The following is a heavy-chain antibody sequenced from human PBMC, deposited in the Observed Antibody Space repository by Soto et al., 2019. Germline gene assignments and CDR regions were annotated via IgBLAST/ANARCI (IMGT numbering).Heavy chain of an antibody. CDR2: IYSGGST. CDR1: GFTVSSNY. V-gene: IGHV3-53*01. D-gene: IGHD6-19*01. J-gene: IGHJ6*02. Sequence: TGGSLRLSCAASGFTVSSNYMSWVRQAPGKGLEWVSVIYSGGSTYYADSVKGRFTISRDNSKNTLYLQMNSLRAEDTAVYYCERDRQWLRGGMDVWGQGTTVTVSS. CDR3: ERDRQWLRGGMDV.